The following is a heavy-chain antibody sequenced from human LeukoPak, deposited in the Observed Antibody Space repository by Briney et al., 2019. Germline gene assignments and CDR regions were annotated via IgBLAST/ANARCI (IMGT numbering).Heavy chain of an antibody. Sequence: SETLSLTCTVSGGSISSSSYYWGWIRQPPGKGLERIGSIYYSGSTYYNPSLKSRVTISVDTSKNQFSLKLSSVTAADTAVYYCARDFAIFGVVISPRGWFDPWGQGTLVTVSS. CDR2: IYYSGST. J-gene: IGHJ5*02. CDR3: ARDFAIFGVVISPRGWFDP. V-gene: IGHV4-39*07. CDR1: GGSISSSSYY. D-gene: IGHD3-3*01.